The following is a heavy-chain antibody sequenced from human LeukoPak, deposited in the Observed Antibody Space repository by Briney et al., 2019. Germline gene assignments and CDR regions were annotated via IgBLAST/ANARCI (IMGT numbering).Heavy chain of an antibody. D-gene: IGHD6-13*01. Sequence: SETLSLTCAVYGGSFSGYYWSWIRQPPGKGLEWIGEINHSGSTNYNPSLRSRVTISVDTSKNQFSLKLSSVTAADTAVYYCARGTSLYSSSWYSEIYNWFDPWGQGTLVTVSS. CDR1: GGSFSGYY. V-gene: IGHV4-34*01. CDR2: INHSGST. J-gene: IGHJ5*02. CDR3: ARGTSLYSSSWYSEIYNWFDP.